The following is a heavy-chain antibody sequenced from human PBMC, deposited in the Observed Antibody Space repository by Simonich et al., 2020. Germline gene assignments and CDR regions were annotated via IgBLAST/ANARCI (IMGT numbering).Heavy chain of an antibody. CDR3: ARQRVLMVYAIDY. CDR2: IYYRRPT. Sequence: QLQLQESGPGLVKPSETLSLTCTVSGGSIRSSSYYWGWIRQPPGNGLEWIWSIYYRRPTSYNPSLNSRSNISVVTSKNQVSRKLSSVTAADTAVYYCARQRVLMVYAIDYWGQGTLVTVSS. D-gene: IGHD2-8*01. V-gene: IGHV4-39*01. J-gene: IGHJ4*02. CDR1: GGSIRSSSYY.